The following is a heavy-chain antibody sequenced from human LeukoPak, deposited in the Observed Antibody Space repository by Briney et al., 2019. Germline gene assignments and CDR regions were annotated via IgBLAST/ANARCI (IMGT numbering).Heavy chain of an antibody. D-gene: IGHD2-15*01. CDR3: ARDVLPVGGQIGPQYYMDV. CDR1: GFTVSNNY. CDR2: IYDGGAT. Sequence: GGSLRLSCAASGFTVSNNYMSWVRQAPGGGLEWGSVIYDGGATVYADSVKGRFTVSRDSSKNTLYLQISSLRADDTAVYYCARDVLPVGGQIGPQYYMDVWGKGTTVTVSS. J-gene: IGHJ6*03. V-gene: IGHV3-53*01.